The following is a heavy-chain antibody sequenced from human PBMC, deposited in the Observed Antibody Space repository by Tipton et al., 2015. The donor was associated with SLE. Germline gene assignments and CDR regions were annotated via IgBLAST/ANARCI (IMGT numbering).Heavy chain of an antibody. D-gene: IGHD1/OR15-1a*01. CDR2: IRADGSNK. J-gene: IGHJ4*02. Sequence: SLRLSCAASGFTYSGYAMHWVRQAPGKGLEWVAFIRADGSNKDYADSVKGRFTISRDNSKNTLYLQMNRLRVEDTAVYYCVKFEKTTDFYLDSWGQGTLVSVSS. CDR1: GFTYSGYA. V-gene: IGHV3-30*02. CDR3: VKFEKTTDFYLDS.